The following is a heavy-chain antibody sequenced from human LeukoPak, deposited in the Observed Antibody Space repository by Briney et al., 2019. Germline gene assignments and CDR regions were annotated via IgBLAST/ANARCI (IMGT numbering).Heavy chain of an antibody. CDR1: GFTITSSS. Sequence: PGGSLRLSCAASGFTITSSSMNWVRRAPGKGLQWVSVIYSEGNTYYADSVKGRFTISRDKSRNTLYLQMNNLRAEDTALYYCARENEFGSGMDVWGQGTTVTVSS. D-gene: IGHD3-10*01. CDR3: ARENEFGSGMDV. V-gene: IGHV3-53*01. J-gene: IGHJ6*02. CDR2: IYSEGNT.